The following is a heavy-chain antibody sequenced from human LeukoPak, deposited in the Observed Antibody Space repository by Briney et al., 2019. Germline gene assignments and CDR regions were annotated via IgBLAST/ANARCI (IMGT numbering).Heavy chain of an antibody. D-gene: IGHD3-10*01. CDR2: ISSSSSYI. V-gene: IGHV3-21*01. J-gene: IGHJ5*02. Sequence: SGGSLRLSCAASGFTFSSYSMNWVRQAPGKGLEWVSSISSSSSYIYYVDSVKGRFTISRDNAKNSLFLQMNSLRAEDTAMYYCAKDRSAMVRGKGGEFDPWGQGTLVTVSS. CDR1: GFTFSSYS. CDR3: AKDRSAMVRGKGGEFDP.